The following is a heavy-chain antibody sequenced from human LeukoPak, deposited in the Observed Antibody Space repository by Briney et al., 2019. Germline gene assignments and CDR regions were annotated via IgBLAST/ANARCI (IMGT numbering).Heavy chain of an antibody. Sequence: GGSLRLSCAASGFTVSSNYVSWVRQAPGKGLEWVSVIYSGGSTYYADSVKGRFTISRDNSKNTLCLQMNSLRAEDTAVYYCARGRDLYDSSGYYSETTTYYYYYYMDVWGKGTTVTVSS. CDR2: IYSGGST. D-gene: IGHD3-22*01. CDR1: GFTVSSNY. CDR3: ARGRDLYDSSGYYSETTTYYYYYYMDV. V-gene: IGHV3-53*01. J-gene: IGHJ6*03.